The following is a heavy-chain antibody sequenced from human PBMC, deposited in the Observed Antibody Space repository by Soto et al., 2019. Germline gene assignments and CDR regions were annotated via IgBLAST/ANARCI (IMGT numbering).Heavy chain of an antibody. CDR1: GGTFGRYA. Sequence: SAKVSCEECGGTFGRYARSWVRQAPGQGLEWMGGIIPMFGKANYAQKFQGRVTITADESTRTGYMELRSLISEDTAVYYCARNGTLSDSRAYYYLYWGQGTLVTGSS. V-gene: IGHV1-69*13. CDR2: IIPMFGKA. D-gene: IGHD3-22*01. J-gene: IGHJ4*02. CDR3: ARNGTLSDSRAYYYLY.